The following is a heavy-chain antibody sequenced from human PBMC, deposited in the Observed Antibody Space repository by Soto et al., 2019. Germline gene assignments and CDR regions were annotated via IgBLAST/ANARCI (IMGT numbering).Heavy chain of an antibody. Sequence: SETLSLTCTVSGGSISSYYWSWIRQPPGKGLEWIGYIYYSGSTNYNPSLKSRVTISVDTSKNQFSLKLSSVTAADTAVYYCGRRIYGRLDYWGQGTLVTVSS. CDR2: IYYSGST. V-gene: IGHV4-59*08. J-gene: IGHJ4*02. D-gene: IGHD1-26*01. CDR3: GRRIYGRLDY. CDR1: GGSISSYY.